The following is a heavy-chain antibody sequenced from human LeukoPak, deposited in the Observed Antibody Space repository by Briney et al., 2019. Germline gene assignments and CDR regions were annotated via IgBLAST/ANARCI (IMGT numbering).Heavy chain of an antibody. V-gene: IGHV3-21*01. CDR2: ISSSSSYI. CDR1: GFTFSSYS. D-gene: IGHD6-19*01. CDR3: AKDQQWLVSGGAKYYYYGMDV. J-gene: IGHJ6*02. Sequence: GGSLRLSCAASGFTFSSYSMNWVRQAPGKGLEWVSSISSSSSYIYYADSVKGRFTISRDNSKNTLYLQMNSLRAEDTAVYYCAKDQQWLVSGGAKYYYYGMDVWGQGTTVTVSS.